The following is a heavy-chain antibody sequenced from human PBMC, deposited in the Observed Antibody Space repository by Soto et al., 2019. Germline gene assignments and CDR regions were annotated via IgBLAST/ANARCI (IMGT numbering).Heavy chain of an antibody. D-gene: IGHD3-22*01. CDR2: IYYSGST. CDR3: ARRGCYSIFRSLDY. J-gene: IGHJ4*02. Sequence: QVQLQESGPGLVKPSGTLSLTCAVSGGSISSGDWCWSWVRQSPGKGLEWIGEIYYSGSTTYNPSIKMRVTISADKSENQFSLRLSSVTDADTAVYYCARRGCYSIFRSLDYWGQGTLVTVSS. CDR1: GGSISSGDW. V-gene: IGHV4-4*02.